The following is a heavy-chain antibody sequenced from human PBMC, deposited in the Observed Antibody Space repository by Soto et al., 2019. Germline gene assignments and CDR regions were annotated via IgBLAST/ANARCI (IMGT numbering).Heavy chain of an antibody. CDR1: GFTFTNAW. D-gene: IGHD3-10*01. J-gene: IGHJ4*02. CDR3: ITQLRCSGELSYTDY. CDR2: IKSKTDGGTT. V-gene: IGHV3-15*01. Sequence: EAQLVESGGGLVEPGGSLRLSCTASGFTFTNAWMSWDRQAPGEGLEWVGRIKSKTDGGTTDYAAPVKGRFTISRDDSKNTVYLQMNSLKTEDTAVHHCITQLRCSGELSYTDYWGQGTLLTVSS.